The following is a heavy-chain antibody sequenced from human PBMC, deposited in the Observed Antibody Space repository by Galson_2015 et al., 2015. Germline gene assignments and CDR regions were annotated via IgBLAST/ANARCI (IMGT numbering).Heavy chain of an antibody. CDR3: ARDGVVDTAMVTSSQYYY. J-gene: IGHJ4*02. CDR1: GYTFTSYG. D-gene: IGHD5-18*01. Sequence: SVKVSCKASGYTFTSYGISWVRQAPGQGLEWMGWISAYNGNTNYAQKLQGRVTMTTDTSTSTAYMELRSLRSDDTAVCYCARDGVVDTAMVTSSQYYYWGQGTLVTVSS. V-gene: IGHV1-18*01. CDR2: ISAYNGNT.